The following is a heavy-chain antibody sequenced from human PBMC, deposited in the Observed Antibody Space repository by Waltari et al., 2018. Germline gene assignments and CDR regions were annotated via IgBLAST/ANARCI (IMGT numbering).Heavy chain of an antibody. D-gene: IGHD6-13*01. J-gene: IGHJ5*01. CDR2: LYTTGTP. V-gene: IGHV4-4*07. CDR3: ARMKNNRESAASWYPPSFDS. CDR1: GASISHFY. Sequence: QVHLQESGPGLVKPSDTLSLTCSVSGASISHFYWSWIRLSAAHGLEWVGRLYTTGTPNDSPALTSRVTMAIDTSKNLLSLNRRSVTAADTGTYYCARMKNNRESAASWYPPSFDSWGQGIHVTVSS.